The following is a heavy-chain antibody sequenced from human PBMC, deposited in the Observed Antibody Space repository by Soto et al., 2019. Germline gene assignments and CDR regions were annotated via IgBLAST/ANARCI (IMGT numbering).Heavy chain of an antibody. CDR3: ARRPTYCSTTSCYFDF. Sequence: PGESLKISCKGSGYSFTNHWIGWVRQMPGKGLEWMGIIYPGDSDTRYSPSFQGQVTISADKSISTAYLQWSSLKASDTAMYYCARRPTYCSTTSCYFDFWGQGTLVTVSS. V-gene: IGHV5-51*01. D-gene: IGHD2-2*01. J-gene: IGHJ4*02. CDR2: IYPGDSDT. CDR1: GYSFTNHW.